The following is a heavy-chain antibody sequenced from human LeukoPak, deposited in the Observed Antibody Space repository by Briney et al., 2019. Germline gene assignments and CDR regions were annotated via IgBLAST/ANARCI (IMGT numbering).Heavy chain of an antibody. CDR2: MNHSGST. Sequence: SETLSLTCAVYGGSFSGYYWSWIRQPPGKGLEWIGEMNHSGSTNYNPSLKSRVTISVDTSKNQFSLKLSSVTAADTAVYYCARGRYVLRFLEWLPRNGMDVWGKGTTVTVSS. J-gene: IGHJ6*04. D-gene: IGHD3-3*01. CDR3: ARGRYVLRFLEWLPRNGMDV. CDR1: GGSFSGYY. V-gene: IGHV4-34*01.